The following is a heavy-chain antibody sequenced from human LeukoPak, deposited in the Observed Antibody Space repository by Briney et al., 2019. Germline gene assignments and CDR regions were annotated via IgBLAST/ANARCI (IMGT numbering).Heavy chain of an antibody. D-gene: IGHD4-17*01. J-gene: IGHJ4*02. CDR3: ARGIESYGDYGY. Sequence: SETQSLTCTVSGGSISGSYWCWIRQPPGKGLEWIAYMYNSGSTNYNPSLKSRDTISIDTSKNQFSLKLSSLTAADTAIYYCARGIESYGDYGYWGQEILVTVSS. CDR1: GGSISGSY. CDR2: MYNSGST. V-gene: IGHV4-59*01.